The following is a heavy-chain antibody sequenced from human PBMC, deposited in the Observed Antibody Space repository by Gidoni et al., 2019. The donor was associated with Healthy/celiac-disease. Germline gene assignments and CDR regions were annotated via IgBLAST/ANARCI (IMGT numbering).Heavy chain of an antibody. CDR3: AKGGQITMIVVVITKPFDY. Sequence: EVQLLESGGGLVQPGGSLRLSCAASGFTFSSYAMSWVRQAPGKGLEWVSAIRGRGGSTYYADSVKGRFTISRDNSKNTLYLQMNSLRAEDTAVYYCAKGGQITMIVVVITKPFDYWGQGTLVTVSS. CDR1: GFTFSSYA. J-gene: IGHJ4*02. D-gene: IGHD3-22*01. V-gene: IGHV3-23*01. CDR2: IRGRGGST.